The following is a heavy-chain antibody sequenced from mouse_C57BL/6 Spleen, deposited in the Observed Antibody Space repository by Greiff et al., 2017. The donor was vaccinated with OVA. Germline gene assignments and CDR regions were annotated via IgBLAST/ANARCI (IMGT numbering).Heavy chain of an antibody. D-gene: IGHD2-4*01. CDR3: AAMIKNAMDY. CDR1: GYTFTSYW. Sequence: QVQLQQPGAELVRPGSSVKLSCKASGYTFTSYWMAWVKQRPGQGLEWIGNIYPSDSETHYNQKFKDKATFTVDKSSSTAYMQLSSLTSEDSAVYYCAAMIKNAMDYWGQGTSVTVSS. V-gene: IGHV1-61*01. CDR2: IYPSDSET. J-gene: IGHJ4*01.